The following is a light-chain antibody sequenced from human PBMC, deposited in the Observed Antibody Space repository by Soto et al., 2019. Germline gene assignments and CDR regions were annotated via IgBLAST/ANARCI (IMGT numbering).Light chain of an antibody. Sequence: QSLVTQPPSASGTPGQGVTIACSGSTSNIGSNYVYWYQQLPGTAPKLLIYRNNQRPSGVPDRFSGSKSGTSASLAISGLRSDDEADYFCATWDDSLNGFSVFGAGTKVTVL. CDR3: ATWDDSLNGFSV. J-gene: IGLJ1*01. V-gene: IGLV1-47*01. CDR2: RNN. CDR1: TSNIGSNY.